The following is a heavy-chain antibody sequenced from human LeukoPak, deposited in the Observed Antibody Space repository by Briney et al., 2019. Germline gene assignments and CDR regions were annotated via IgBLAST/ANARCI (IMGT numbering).Heavy chain of an antibody. CDR2: ISGSGGSA. Sequence: PGGSLRLSCAASGFTFSSYSMNWVRQAPGKGLEWVSAISGSGGSAYYADSVKGRFTISRDNSKNTLYLQMNSLRAEDTAVYYCAKDDTMIVVRGAFDIWGQGTMVTVSS. CDR1: GFTFSSYS. CDR3: AKDDTMIVVRGAFDI. D-gene: IGHD3-22*01. V-gene: IGHV3-23*01. J-gene: IGHJ3*02.